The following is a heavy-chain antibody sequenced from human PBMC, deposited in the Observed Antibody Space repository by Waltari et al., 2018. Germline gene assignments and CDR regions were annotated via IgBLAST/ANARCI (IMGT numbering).Heavy chain of an antibody. J-gene: IGHJ5*01. Sequence: EVQLVQSGAEVKKPGAAARISCRASGYTFTDYYIHWIQQAPGKGLTWMGRVDPAHGDTSFVPQLQGRLTLTADTSRDTADMELTSLHYDDTAVYYCARGPLGAAHWFDSWGQGTLVTVSS. V-gene: IGHV1-69-2*01. CDR3: ARGPLGAAHWFDS. CDR2: VDPAHGDT. CDR1: GYTFTDYY. D-gene: IGHD1-26*01.